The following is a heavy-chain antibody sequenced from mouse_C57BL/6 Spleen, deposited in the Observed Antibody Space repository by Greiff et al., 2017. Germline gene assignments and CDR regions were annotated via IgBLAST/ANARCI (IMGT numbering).Heavy chain of an antibody. CDR2: INPSSGYT. Sequence: VQLQQSGAELARPGASVKMSCKASGYTFTSYTMHWVKQRPGQGLEWIGYINPSSGYTKYNQKFKDKATLTADKSSSTAYMQLSSLTSEDSAVYYCARTGGLLYYFDYWGQGTTLTVSS. V-gene: IGHV1-4*01. CDR3: ARTGGLLYYFDY. D-gene: IGHD1-1*01. J-gene: IGHJ2*01. CDR1: GYTFTSYT.